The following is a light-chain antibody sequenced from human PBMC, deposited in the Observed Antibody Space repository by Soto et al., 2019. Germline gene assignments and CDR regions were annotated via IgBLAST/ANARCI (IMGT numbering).Light chain of an antibody. Sequence: EIVLTQSPGTLSLSPGERATLSCRASQSVSGRHLAWYQQKPGQAPRLLFYGASSRATGIPDRFSGSGSGTDFSLTISRLEPEDFAVYFCQHYGSSFRTFGQGTKVEFK. CDR3: QHYGSSFRT. J-gene: IGKJ1*01. CDR2: GAS. CDR1: QSVSGRH. V-gene: IGKV3-20*01.